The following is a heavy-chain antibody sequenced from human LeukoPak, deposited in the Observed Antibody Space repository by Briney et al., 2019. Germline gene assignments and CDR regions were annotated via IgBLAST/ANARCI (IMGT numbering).Heavy chain of an antibody. Sequence: ASVKVSCKASGYTFTGYYMHWVRQAPGQGLEWMGWINPNSGGTNYAQKFQGRVTMTRDTSISTAYMELSRLRSDDTAVYYCARSRSGGSCCNYWGQGTLVTVSS. CDR2: INPNSGGT. J-gene: IGHJ4*02. CDR3: ARSRSGGSCCNY. CDR1: GYTFTGYY. D-gene: IGHD2-15*01. V-gene: IGHV1-2*02.